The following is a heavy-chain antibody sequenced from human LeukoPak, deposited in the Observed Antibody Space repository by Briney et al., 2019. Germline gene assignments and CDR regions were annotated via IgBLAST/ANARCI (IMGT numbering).Heavy chain of an antibody. J-gene: IGHJ4*02. CDR1: GFTFTNYA. CDR3: ARHFTTGSIDH. Sequence: PGRSLRLSCAASGFTFTNYALHWVRQAPGKGLVWVSHINSDGSTTRYADSAKGRFTISRDNAKNTLYLQMNSLRAEDTAVYYCARHFTTGSIDHWGQGNLVTVSS. D-gene: IGHD3-9*01. V-gene: IGHV3-74*01. CDR2: INSDGSTT.